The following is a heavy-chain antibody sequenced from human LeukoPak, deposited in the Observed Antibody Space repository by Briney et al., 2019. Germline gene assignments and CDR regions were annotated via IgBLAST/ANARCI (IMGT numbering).Heavy chain of an antibody. Sequence: SETLSLTCTVSGGSISSYYWSWIRQPPGKGLEWIGRIWTDGVTSYNPSLKSRVTISVDTSKDQFSLKLSSVTAADTAVYYCARHSNRIVATFWTKPYYFDYWGQGTLVTVSS. CDR1: GGSISSYY. V-gene: IGHV4-59*08. D-gene: IGHD5-12*01. J-gene: IGHJ4*02. CDR3: ARHSNRIVATFWTKPYYFDY. CDR2: IWTDGVT.